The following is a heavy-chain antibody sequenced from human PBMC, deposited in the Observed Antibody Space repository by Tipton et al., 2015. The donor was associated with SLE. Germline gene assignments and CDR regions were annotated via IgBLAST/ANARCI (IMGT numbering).Heavy chain of an antibody. J-gene: IGHJ4*02. D-gene: IGHD2-15*01. V-gene: IGHV3-74*01. CDR2: INSDGTSS. CDR3: ARLTECRGNCNYVDY. Sequence: SLRLSCAASGFTVRNYWMHWVRQVPGAGLVWVAHINSDGTSSNYADSVKGRFTMSRDNAKKTLYLQMNSLRTEDTAVYYCARLTECRGNCNYVDYWGQGTLVTVSS. CDR1: GFTVRNYW.